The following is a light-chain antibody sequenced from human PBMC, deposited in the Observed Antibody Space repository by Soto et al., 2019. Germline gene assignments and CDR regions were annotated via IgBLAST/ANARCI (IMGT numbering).Light chain of an antibody. CDR3: LLFYSGVSV. CDR1: TGAVTSGHY. CDR2: DTS. Sequence: QAVVTQESSLAVSPGGTVTLTCGSSTGAVTSGHYPYWFQQRPGQAPRTLIYDTSNKHSWTPARFSGSLLGGKAALTLSGAQPEDEAEYYCLLFYSGVSVFGTGTQLTVL. J-gene: IGLJ1*01. V-gene: IGLV7-46*01.